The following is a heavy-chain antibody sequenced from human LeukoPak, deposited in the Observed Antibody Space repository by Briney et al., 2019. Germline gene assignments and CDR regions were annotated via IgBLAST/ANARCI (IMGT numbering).Heavy chain of an antibody. CDR1: GYRFTSYW. J-gene: IGHJ4*02. CDR3: ARPLRAGDFWSGYGWYFDY. CDR2: IYPGDSDT. Sequence: RGESLKISCKGSGYRFTSYWIGWVRQMPGKGLEWMGIIYPGDSDTKYSPSFQGQVTISADKSISTAYLQWSSLKASDTAMYYCARPLRAGDFWSGYGWYFDYWGQGTLVTVSS. V-gene: IGHV5-51*01. D-gene: IGHD3-3*01.